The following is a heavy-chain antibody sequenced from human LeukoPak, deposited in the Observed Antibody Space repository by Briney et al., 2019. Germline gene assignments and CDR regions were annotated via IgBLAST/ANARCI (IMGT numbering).Heavy chain of an antibody. Sequence: GGSLRLSCAASGFTFSSYGMHWVRQAPGKGLEWVAVMSYDGSNKYYAGSVKGRFTISRDNSKDTLYLQMNSLRPEDTAVYYCARTVAGTSFDYWGQGTLVTVSS. D-gene: IGHD6-19*01. V-gene: IGHV3-30*03. CDR1: GFTFSSYG. J-gene: IGHJ4*02. CDR2: MSYDGSNK. CDR3: ARTVAGTSFDY.